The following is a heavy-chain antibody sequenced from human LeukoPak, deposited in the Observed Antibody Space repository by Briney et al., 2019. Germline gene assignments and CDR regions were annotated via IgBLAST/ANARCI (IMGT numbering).Heavy chain of an antibody. V-gene: IGHV3-74*01. CDR2: INSDESST. D-gene: IGHD2-15*01. Sequence: GGSLRLSCAASGFTFSTYCMHWVRHAPGKGLVWVSRINSDESSTTYADSVKGRFTISRDNARNTLYLQMNSLRAEDTAVYYCAKSRRAYCSGGSCFGLWDYWGQGTLVTVSS. J-gene: IGHJ4*02. CDR1: GFTFSTYC. CDR3: AKSRRAYCSGGSCFGLWDY.